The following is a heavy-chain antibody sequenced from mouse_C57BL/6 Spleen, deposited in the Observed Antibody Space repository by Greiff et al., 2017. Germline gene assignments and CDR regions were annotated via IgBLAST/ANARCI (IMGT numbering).Heavy chain of an antibody. CDR2: INPNYGTT. CDR3: AGSGTSFAY. Sequence: EVQLQQSGPELVKPGASVKISCKASGYSFTDYNMNWVKQSNGKSLGWIGVINPNYGTTSFNQKFKGTATWTVDQSSSTAYMQINGLTSEDSSVYYCAGSGTSFAYWGQGTLVTVSA. CDR1: GYSFTDYN. D-gene: IGHD4-1*01. J-gene: IGHJ3*01. V-gene: IGHV1-39*01.